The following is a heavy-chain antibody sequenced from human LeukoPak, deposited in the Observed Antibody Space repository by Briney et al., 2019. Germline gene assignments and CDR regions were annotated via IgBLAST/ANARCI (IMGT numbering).Heavy chain of an antibody. D-gene: IGHD6-13*01. Sequence: SGTLSLTCTVSGGSISSYYWSWIRQPPGKGREWIGYIYYSGTTNYSPSLKSRVTISVDTSKNQFSLKLSSVAAADTADYYCARGVYIAAAQYGYWGQGTLVTVSS. J-gene: IGHJ4*02. V-gene: IGHV4-59*01. CDR2: IYYSGTT. CDR1: GGSISSYY. CDR3: ARGVYIAAAQYGY.